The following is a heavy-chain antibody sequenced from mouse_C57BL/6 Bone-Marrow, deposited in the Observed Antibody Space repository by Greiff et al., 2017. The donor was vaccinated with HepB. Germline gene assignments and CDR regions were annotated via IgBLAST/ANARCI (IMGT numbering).Heavy chain of an antibody. CDR1: GFSFNTYA. J-gene: IGHJ2*01. Sequence: VQLQESGGGLVQPKGSLKLSCAASGFSFNTYAMNWVRQAPGKGLEWVARIRSKSSNYATYYADSVKDRFNISQDDSGNMHDLQMNNLKTADTAMYFCVRRGRDFAYWGQGTTLTVSS. CDR3: VRRGRDFAY. V-gene: IGHV10-1*01. CDR2: IRSKSSNYAT.